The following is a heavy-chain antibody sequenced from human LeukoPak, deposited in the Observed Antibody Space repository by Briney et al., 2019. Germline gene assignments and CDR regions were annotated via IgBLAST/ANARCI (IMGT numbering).Heavy chain of an antibody. J-gene: IGHJ4*02. V-gene: IGHV3-11*01. Sequence: GGSLRLSCAGSGFTFSDYYMSWNRQAPGKGLEWVSYISSSGSTIYYADSVKGPFTISRDNAKHSLHLQMNSLRAEDTAVYYCARELGYCSGGSCYLCDYWGQGTLVTVSS. D-gene: IGHD2-15*01. CDR1: GFTFSDYY. CDR2: ISSSGSTI. CDR3: ARELGYCSGGSCYLCDY.